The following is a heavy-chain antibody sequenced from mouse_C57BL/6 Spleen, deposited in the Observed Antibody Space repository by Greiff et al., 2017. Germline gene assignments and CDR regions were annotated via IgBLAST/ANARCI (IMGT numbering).Heavy chain of an antibody. Sequence: QVHVKQPGAELVKPGASVKLSCKASGYTFTSYWMPWVKQRPGQGLEWIGMIHPNSGSTNYNEKFKSKATLTVDKSSSTAYMQLSSLTSEDSAVYYCARGATVVATGGYFDVWGTGTTVTVSS. J-gene: IGHJ1*03. CDR1: GYTFTSYW. CDR2: IHPNSGST. V-gene: IGHV1-64*01. D-gene: IGHD1-1*01. CDR3: ARGATVVATGGYFDV.